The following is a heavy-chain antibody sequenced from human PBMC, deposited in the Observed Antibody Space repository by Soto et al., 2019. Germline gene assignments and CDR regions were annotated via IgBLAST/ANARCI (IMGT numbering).Heavy chain of an antibody. CDR3: ARDQFLDAFDI. V-gene: IGHV3-30-3*01. Sequence: QVQLVESGGGVVQPGRSLRLSCAASGFIFSSYSMHWVRQAPGKALEWVAMISNDGSNKDYVDSVKGRFTISRDNSNNTLSLQMNSLRAEDTAVYYWARDQFLDAFDIWGQGTMVTVSS. J-gene: IGHJ3*02. CDR2: ISNDGSNK. CDR1: GFIFSSYS. D-gene: IGHD2-21*01.